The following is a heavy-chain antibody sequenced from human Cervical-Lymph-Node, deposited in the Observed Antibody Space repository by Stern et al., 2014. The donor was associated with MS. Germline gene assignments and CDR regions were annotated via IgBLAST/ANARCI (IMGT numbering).Heavy chain of an antibody. CDR3: SGSNWYFFDY. J-gene: IGHJ4*02. CDR2: INTDGSSP. CDR1: GFTFDSYS. D-gene: IGHD6-13*01. V-gene: IGHV3-74*02. Sequence: EVQLVESGGGLVQPGGSLRLSCAASGFTFDSYSMHWVRQVPGQGLVWVSLINTDGSSPRYADSVKGRFTISRDNAKNMLYLEMNSLRAEDTAVYYCSGSNWYFFDYWGQGTLVTVSS.